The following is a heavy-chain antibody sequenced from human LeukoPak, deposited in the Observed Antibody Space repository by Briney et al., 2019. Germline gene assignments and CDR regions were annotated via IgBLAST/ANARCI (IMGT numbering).Heavy chain of an antibody. CDR1: GGTFSSYA. D-gene: IGHD3-3*01. Sequence: SVKVSCKASGGTFSSYAISWVRQAPGQGLEWMGGIIPIFGTANYAQKFQGRVTITTDEPTSTAYMELSSLRSEDTAVYYCARARGYDFWSGPSARSADAFDIWGQGTMVTVSS. CDR2: IIPIFGTA. J-gene: IGHJ3*02. V-gene: IGHV1-69*05. CDR3: ARARGYDFWSGPSARSADAFDI.